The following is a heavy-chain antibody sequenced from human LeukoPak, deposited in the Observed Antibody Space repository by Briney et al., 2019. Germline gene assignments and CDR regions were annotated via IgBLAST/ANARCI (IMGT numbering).Heavy chain of an antibody. D-gene: IGHD5-18*01. CDR3: TRDIGYSYYYYMDV. Sequence: GGSLRLSCAASGFTFSSYSMNWVRQAPGTGLEWVGLIRSKTYGETTEYAASVKGRFSISRDDSKSISYLQMNSLKIEDTAVYYCTRDIGYSYYYYMDVWGKGTTVTISS. V-gene: IGHV3-49*04. CDR1: GFTFSSYS. CDR2: IRSKTYGETT. J-gene: IGHJ6*03.